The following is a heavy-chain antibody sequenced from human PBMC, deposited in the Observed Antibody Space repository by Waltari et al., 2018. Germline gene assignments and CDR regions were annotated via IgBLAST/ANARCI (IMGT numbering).Heavy chain of an antibody. Sequence: EVQLVQSGVEVRKPGQYLKISCKGYGYRFTTYWIGLLAQMPGKGLEWMGIIYPGDSDTRYSPSFQGQVTISADNSISTAYLQWSSLKASDTAMYFCARAPTGTSSPYYFDYWGQGTLVTVSS. CDR3: ARAPTGTSSPYYFDY. D-gene: IGHD1-1*01. CDR2: IYPGDSDT. V-gene: IGHV5-51*01. CDR1: GYRFTTYW. J-gene: IGHJ4*02.